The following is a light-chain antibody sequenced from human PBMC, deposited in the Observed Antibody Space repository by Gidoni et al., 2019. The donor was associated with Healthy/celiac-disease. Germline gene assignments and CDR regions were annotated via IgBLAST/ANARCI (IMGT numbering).Light chain of an antibody. Sequence: EIVLTQSPGTLSLSPGERATLSCRASQSVSSSYLAWYQQKPGQAPRLLIYGASSRATGIPGRCSGSGSGTDFTLTISRLEPEDFVVYYCQQYGSSRGLPRGLTFGGGTKVEIK. J-gene: IGKJ4*01. V-gene: IGKV3-20*01. CDR3: QQYGSSRGLPRGLT. CDR1: QSVSSSY. CDR2: GAS.